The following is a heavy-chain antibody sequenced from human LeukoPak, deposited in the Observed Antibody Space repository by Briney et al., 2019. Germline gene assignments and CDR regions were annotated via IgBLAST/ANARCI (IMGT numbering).Heavy chain of an antibody. CDR3: ATWSSSWSAFDL. V-gene: IGHV1-2*02. CDR1: GYTFIGYY. CDR2: INPNSGGT. Sequence: GASVKVSCKASGYTFIGYYTHWVRQAPGRGLEWMGWINPNSGGTNYAQEFQGRVTMTRDTTISTAYMELSRLRSDDTAVYYCATWSSSWSAFDLWGQGTMVAVSS. J-gene: IGHJ3*01. D-gene: IGHD6-13*01.